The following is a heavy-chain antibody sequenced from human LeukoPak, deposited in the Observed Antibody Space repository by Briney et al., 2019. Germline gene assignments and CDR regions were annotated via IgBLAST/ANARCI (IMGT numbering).Heavy chain of an antibody. D-gene: IGHD6-13*01. CDR1: GFTFSSYG. CDR3: AKQQVARYYGMDV. V-gene: IGHV3-30*18. CDR2: ISHDGSNK. J-gene: IGHJ6*02. Sequence: HPGGSLRLSCAASGFTFSSYGMHWVRQAPGKGLEWVAVISHDGSNKYYADSVEGRFTISRDNAKNAVYLQMNSLRPEDTAMHYCAKQQVARYYGMDVRGQGTTVTVSS.